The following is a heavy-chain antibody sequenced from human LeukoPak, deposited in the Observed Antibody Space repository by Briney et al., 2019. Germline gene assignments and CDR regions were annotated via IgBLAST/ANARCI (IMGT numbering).Heavy chain of an antibody. J-gene: IGHJ6*02. Sequence: GGSLRLSCAASGVIFSTYGMHWVAQAPGKGLEWVAVISHDENYKFYVDSVKGRFTISRDNAKNTLYLEMNSLRADDTAVYYCAKDWCGVRELCGMDVWSQGTTVTVSS. CDR3: AKDWCGVRELCGMDV. CDR2: ISHDENYK. D-gene: IGHD3-3*01. CDR1: GVIFSTYG. V-gene: IGHV3-30*18.